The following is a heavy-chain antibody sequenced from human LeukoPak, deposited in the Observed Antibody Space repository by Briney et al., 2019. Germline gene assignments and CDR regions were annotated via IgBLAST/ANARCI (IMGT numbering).Heavy chain of an antibody. J-gene: IGHJ2*01. CDR2: INHSGST. CDR1: GGSFSGYY. D-gene: IGHD3-22*01. CDR3: ARYLRSGYYYSRYFDL. V-gene: IGHV4-34*01. Sequence: SETLSLTCAVYGGSFSGYYWSWIRQPPGKGLEWIGEINHSGSTNYNPSLKSRVTISVDTSKNQFSLKLSSVTAADTAVYYCARYLRSGYYYSRYFDLWGRGTLVTVSS.